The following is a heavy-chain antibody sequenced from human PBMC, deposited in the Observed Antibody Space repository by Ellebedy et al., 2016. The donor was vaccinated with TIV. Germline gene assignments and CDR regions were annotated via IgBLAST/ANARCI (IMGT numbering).Heavy chain of an antibody. CDR3: ARHSDTALSF. J-gene: IGHJ4*02. Sequence: AASVQVSCKASGYTFTNYYIHRVRQAPGQGLEWMGLINPSASSTSYAQKFQDRLIMTWDTSTSRVYLELSSLRSEDTAVYYCARHSDTALSFWGQGTLVTVSS. CDR2: INPSASST. D-gene: IGHD5-18*01. V-gene: IGHV1-46*01. CDR1: GYTFTNYY.